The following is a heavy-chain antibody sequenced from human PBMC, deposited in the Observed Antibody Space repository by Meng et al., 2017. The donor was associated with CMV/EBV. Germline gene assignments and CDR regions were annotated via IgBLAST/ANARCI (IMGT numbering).Heavy chain of an antibody. Sequence: ASVKVSCKGSGYIFSNYGFSWVRQAPGQGPEWMGWISAYSGNTNYAQKFQGRLTLTTDVSTSTAYMELGGLTFDDTAVYYCARDRDGGTYDFWSGYYYYYYYGMDVWGQGTTVTVSS. CDR1: GYIFSNYG. CDR2: ISAYSGNT. CDR3: ARDRDGGTYDFWSGYYYYYYYGMDV. V-gene: IGHV1-18*01. J-gene: IGHJ6*02. D-gene: IGHD3-3*01.